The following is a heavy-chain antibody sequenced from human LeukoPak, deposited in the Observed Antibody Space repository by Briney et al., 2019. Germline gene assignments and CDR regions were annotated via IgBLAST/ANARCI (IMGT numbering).Heavy chain of an antibody. CDR1: GFTFSSYS. CDR3: ARASVDYFDY. CDR2: ISSSSSYI. Sequence: PGGSLRLSCAASGFTFSSYSMNWVRQAPGKGLEWVSSISSSSSYIYYADSVKGRFTISRDNAKNSLYLQMNSLRAEDTAVYCCARASVDYFDYWGQGTLVTVSS. V-gene: IGHV3-21*01. J-gene: IGHJ4*02.